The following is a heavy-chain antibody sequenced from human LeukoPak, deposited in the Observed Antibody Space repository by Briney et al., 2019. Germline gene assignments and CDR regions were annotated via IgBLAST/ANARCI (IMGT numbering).Heavy chain of an antibody. J-gene: IGHJ3*02. CDR3: ATRRYDAFDI. V-gene: IGHV1-2*02. CDR1: GYTFTGYY. CDR2: INPNSGGT. Sequence: GASVKVSCKASGYTFTGYYMHWVRQAPGQGLEWMGWINPNSGGTNYAQKFQGRVTMTRDTSISTAYMELSSLRSEDTAVYYCATRRYDAFDIWGQGTMVTVSS.